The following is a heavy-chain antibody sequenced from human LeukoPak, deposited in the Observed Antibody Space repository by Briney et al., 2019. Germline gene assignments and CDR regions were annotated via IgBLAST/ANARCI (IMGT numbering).Heavy chain of an antibody. CDR2: ISSSSSYI. CDR1: GFTFSSYS. CDR3: ARDLYGSGSYYLGH. Sequence: GGSLRLSCAASGFTFSSYSMNWVRQAPGKGLEWVSSISSSSSYIYYADSVKGRFTISRDNAKNSLYLQMNSLRAEDTAVYYCARDLYGSGSYYLGHWGQGTLVTVSS. D-gene: IGHD3-10*01. J-gene: IGHJ4*02. V-gene: IGHV3-21*01.